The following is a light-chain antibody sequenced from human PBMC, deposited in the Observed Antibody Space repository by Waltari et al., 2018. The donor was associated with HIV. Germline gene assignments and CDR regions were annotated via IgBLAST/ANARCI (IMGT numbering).Light chain of an antibody. Sequence: QSALPQPAPVSGSPGQSITIPCTGTTSDDGGYDYVSWYQQHPAKAPKLMIFEVSNRPAGASKRFSGGTSGNTSALTISGRDAEDEADYYCSSDTSSSAVDVVFGGGTKLTVL. CDR2: EVS. J-gene: IGLJ2*01. CDR1: TSDDGGYDY. CDR3: SSDTSSSAVDVV. V-gene: IGLV2-14*01.